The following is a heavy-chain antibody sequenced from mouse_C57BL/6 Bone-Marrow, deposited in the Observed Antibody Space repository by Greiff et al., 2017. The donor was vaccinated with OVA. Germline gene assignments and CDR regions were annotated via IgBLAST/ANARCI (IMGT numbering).Heavy chain of an antibody. CDR1: GYTFTDHT. V-gene: IGHV1-78*01. Sequence: VQLQQSDAELVKPGASVKISCKVSGYTFTDHTIHWMKQRPEQGLEWIGYIYPRDGSTKYNEKLKGKATLTADKSSSTAYMQLNSLTSEDSAVYFCARVDDGYFYAMDYWGQGTSVTVSS. D-gene: IGHD2-3*01. CDR3: ARVDDGYFYAMDY. J-gene: IGHJ4*01. CDR2: IYPRDGST.